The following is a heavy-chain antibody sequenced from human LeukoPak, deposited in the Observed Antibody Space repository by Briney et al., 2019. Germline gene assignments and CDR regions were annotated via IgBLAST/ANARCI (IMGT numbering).Heavy chain of an antibody. CDR3: ARAYSAYDGSGLDY. CDR2: MNPNSVNT. J-gene: IGHJ4*02. Sequence: GASVKVSCKASGYTFTSYDINWVRQATGLGLEWMGWMNPNSVNTGYAQKFQGRVTMTRNTSISTAYMELSSLRSEDTAVYYCARAYSAYDGSGLDYWGQGTLVTVSS. CDR1: GYTFTSYD. V-gene: IGHV1-8*01. D-gene: IGHD5-12*01.